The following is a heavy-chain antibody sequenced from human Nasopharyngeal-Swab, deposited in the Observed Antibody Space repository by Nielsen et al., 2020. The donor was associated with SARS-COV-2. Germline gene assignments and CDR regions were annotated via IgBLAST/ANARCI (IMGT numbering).Heavy chain of an antibody. CDR2: IVPIFGTT. J-gene: IGHJ4*02. CDR1: GGTFSSYA. CDR3: VRVPPYAFGELLSEY. V-gene: IGHV1-69*13. Sequence: SVKVSCKASGGTFSSYAFTWVRQAPGQGLEWMGGIVPIFGTTNYAQRFQGRVTITADESTSTAYMELSSLRSEDPAVYYCVRVPPYAFGELLSEYWGQGTLVTVSS. D-gene: IGHD3-10*01.